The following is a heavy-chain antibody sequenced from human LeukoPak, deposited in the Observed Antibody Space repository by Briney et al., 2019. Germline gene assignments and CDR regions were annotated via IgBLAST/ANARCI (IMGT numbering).Heavy chain of an antibody. CDR2: LSSDGVST. CDR1: GFTLSSYA. V-gene: IGHV3-64*01. D-gene: IGHD6-6*01. J-gene: IGHJ6*03. Sequence: GGSLRLSCAASGFTLSSYAMDWVRQAPGKGLEFVSGLSSDGVSTYYANSVRGRFTISRDDFKNTLYLQMGSLTTEDLGVYYCARVRGSSWSFYYVDVWGKGTTVTVSS. CDR3: ARVRGSSWSFYYVDV.